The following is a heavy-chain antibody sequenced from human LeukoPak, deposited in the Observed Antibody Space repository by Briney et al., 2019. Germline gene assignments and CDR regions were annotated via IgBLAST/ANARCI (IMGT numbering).Heavy chain of an antibody. CDR2: IKQDGSEK. CDR1: GFTFSTYW. CDR3: ARSRAAGRADY. D-gene: IGHD6-25*01. J-gene: IGHJ4*02. V-gene: IGHV3-7*01. Sequence: PGGSLRLSCAASGFTFSTYWMSWVRQAPGKGLEWVANIKQDGSEKYYVDSVKGRFTISRDNAKNSLYLQMNSLRAEDTAVYYCARSRAAGRADYWGQGTLVTVSS.